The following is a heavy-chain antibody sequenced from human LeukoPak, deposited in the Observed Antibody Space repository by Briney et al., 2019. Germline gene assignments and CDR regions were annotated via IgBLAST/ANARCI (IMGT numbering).Heavy chain of an antibody. V-gene: IGHV4-39*07. CDR2: IYYSGST. D-gene: IGHD3-9*01. J-gene: IGHJ4*02. Sequence: PSETLSLTCTVSGGSISSSSYYWGWIRQPPGKGLEWIGSIYYSGSTYYNPSLKSRVTISVDTSKNQFSLKLSSVTAADTAVYYCARSTYYDILTGYYNWGYFDYWGQGTLVTVSS. CDR1: GGSISSSSYY. CDR3: ARSTYYDILTGYYNWGYFDY.